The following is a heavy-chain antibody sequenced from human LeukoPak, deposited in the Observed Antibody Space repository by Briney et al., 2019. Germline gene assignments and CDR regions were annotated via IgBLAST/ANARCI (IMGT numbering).Heavy chain of an antibody. Sequence: AETLSLTCAVSGGSISSSNWWSWVRQPPGKGLEWIGEIYHSGSTNYNPSLKSRVTISVDKSKNQFSLKLSSVTAGDTAVYYCASSLGYCSSTSCYALDYFDYWGQGTLVTVSS. CDR3: ASSLGYCSSTSCYALDYFDY. CDR1: GGSISSSNW. CDR2: IYHSGST. J-gene: IGHJ4*02. D-gene: IGHD2-2*01. V-gene: IGHV4-4*02.